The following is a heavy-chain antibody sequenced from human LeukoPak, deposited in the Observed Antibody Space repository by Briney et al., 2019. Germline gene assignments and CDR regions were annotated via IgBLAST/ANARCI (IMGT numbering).Heavy chain of an antibody. J-gene: IGHJ6*03. CDR3: ARGPSITGTTPYYYYMDV. V-gene: IGHV3-33*01. Sequence: GGSLRLSCAASGFTFSSYGMHWVRQAPGKGLEWMAVIWYDGSNKYYADSVKGRFTISRDNSKNTLYLQMNSLRAEDTAVYYCARGPSITGTTPYYYYMDVWGKGTTVTVSS. CDR1: GFTFSSYG. CDR2: IWYDGSNK. D-gene: IGHD1-7*01.